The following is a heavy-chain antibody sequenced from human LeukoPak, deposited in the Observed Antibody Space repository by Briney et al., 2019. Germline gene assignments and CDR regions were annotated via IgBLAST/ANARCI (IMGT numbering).Heavy chain of an antibody. D-gene: IGHD5-18*01. Sequence: ASVKVSCKASGYTFTDYYMHWVRQAPGQGLEWMGWINPNSGGTNYAQKFQGRVTMTRDTSISTAYMELSRLRSDDTAVYYCARGPGYSYGFIPSAFDIWGQGTMVTVSS. J-gene: IGHJ3*02. V-gene: IGHV1-2*02. CDR2: INPNSGGT. CDR1: GYTFTDYY. CDR3: ARGPGYSYGFIPSAFDI.